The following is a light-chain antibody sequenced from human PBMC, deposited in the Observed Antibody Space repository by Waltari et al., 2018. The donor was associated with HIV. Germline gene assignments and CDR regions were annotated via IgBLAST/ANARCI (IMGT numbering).Light chain of an antibody. CDR1: TTHVGTYHY. V-gene: IGLV2-11*01. CDR2: DVD. Sequence: QSALTQPRSVSGSPGQSVTISCAGSTTHVGTYHYVSWYHQKSGEAPLLILYDVDQPPSGVPVRFSGARSGDTASLTISGLQAEDEGDFYCCSYGGSWSFVFGGGTRVTVL. J-gene: IGLJ2*01. CDR3: CSYGGSWSFV.